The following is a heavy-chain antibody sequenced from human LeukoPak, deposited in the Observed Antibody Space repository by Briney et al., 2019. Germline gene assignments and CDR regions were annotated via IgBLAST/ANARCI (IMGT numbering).Heavy chain of an antibody. CDR1: GDSFSSNSAA. CDR3: ARDRAYYYGSGSYSVPTFRWFDP. Sequence: SQTLSLTCAISGDSFSSNSAAWNWIRQSPSRGLEWLGRTYYRSKWYNDYAVSVKSRITINPDTSKNQFSLQLNSVTPEDTAVYYCARDRAYYYGSGSYSVPTFRWFDPWGQGTLVTVSS. J-gene: IGHJ5*02. CDR2: TYYRSKWYN. V-gene: IGHV6-1*01. D-gene: IGHD3-10*01.